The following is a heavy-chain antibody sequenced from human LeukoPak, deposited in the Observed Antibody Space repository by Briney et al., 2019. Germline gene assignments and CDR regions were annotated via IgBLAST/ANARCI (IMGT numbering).Heavy chain of an antibody. Sequence: ASVKVSCKAYGYTFTNYYINWVRQAPGQGPEWMGWINPNSGGTNYAQKFQGRVTMTRDTSISTAYMELSRLRSDDTAVYYCATSGDYPGYWGQGTLVTVSS. CDR1: GYTFTNYY. CDR3: ATSGDYPGY. CDR2: INPNSGGT. D-gene: IGHD4-17*01. V-gene: IGHV1-2*02. J-gene: IGHJ4*02.